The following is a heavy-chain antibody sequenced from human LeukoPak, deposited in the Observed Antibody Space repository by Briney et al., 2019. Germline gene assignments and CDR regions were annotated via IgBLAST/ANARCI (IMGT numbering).Heavy chain of an antibody. CDR2: IKHDGSEE. Sequence: GGSLRLSCATSGFTFSNYWMTWVRQAPGKGLEWMANIKHDGSEEFYVDSVKGRFTISRDNAKNSLYLQMNSLRAEDTAVYYCARQFYVSSGYYFTPSDYWGQGTLVTVSS. V-gene: IGHV3-7*01. CDR1: GFTFSNYW. D-gene: IGHD3-22*01. CDR3: ARQFYVSSGYYFTPSDY. J-gene: IGHJ4*02.